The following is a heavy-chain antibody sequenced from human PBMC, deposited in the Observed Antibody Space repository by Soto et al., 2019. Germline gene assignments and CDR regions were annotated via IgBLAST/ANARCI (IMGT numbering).Heavy chain of an antibody. V-gene: IGHV1-2*02. Sequence: ASVKVSCKASGYTFTGYYIHWVRQAPGQGLEWMGWIDPNSGGTHYAPKFQGRVAMTRAASINTAYMELNRLRTDDTAVYYCAKNGPSLGAWFDPWGQGTLVTVSS. J-gene: IGHJ5*02. CDR3: AKNGPSLGAWFDP. D-gene: IGHD2-8*01. CDR1: GYTFTGYY. CDR2: IDPNSGGT.